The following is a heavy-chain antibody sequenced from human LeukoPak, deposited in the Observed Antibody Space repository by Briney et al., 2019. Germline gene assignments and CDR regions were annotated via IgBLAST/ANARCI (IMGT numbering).Heavy chain of an antibody. J-gene: IGHJ4*02. CDR2: ISGSGGST. CDR3: AKDPPPSGSYGSGVDY. V-gene: IGHV3-23*01. D-gene: IGHD6-19*01. Sequence: GGSLRLSCAASGFTFSSYAMSWVRQAPGKGLEWVSAISGSGGSTYYADSVKGRFTISRDNSKNTLYLQMNSLRAEDTAVYYCAKDPPPSGSYGSGVDYWGQGTLVTVSS. CDR1: GFTFSSYA.